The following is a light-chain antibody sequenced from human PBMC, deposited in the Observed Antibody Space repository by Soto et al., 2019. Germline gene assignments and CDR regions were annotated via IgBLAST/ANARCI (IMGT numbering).Light chain of an antibody. Sequence: DIQMTQSPSSLSASVGARVTITCQASQDIKSNMNWLQQKPGEAPQLLIYDASKLETGXXXXXXXXXXXXXXXXTITSLEPEDVATYFCQQYDYLPYTFGQGTKLEIK. CDR2: DAS. CDR1: QDIKSN. CDR3: QQYDYLPYT. V-gene: IGKV1-33*01. J-gene: IGKJ2*01.